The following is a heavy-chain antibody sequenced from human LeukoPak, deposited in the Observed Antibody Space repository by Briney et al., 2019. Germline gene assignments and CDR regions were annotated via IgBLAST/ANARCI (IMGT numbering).Heavy chain of an antibody. CDR3: ARGAYSTGQLYYYYYYGMDV. CDR1: GFTFSSYS. Sequence: GSLRLSCAASGFTFSSYSMNWVRQAPGKGLEWIGEINHSGSTSYNPSLKSRVTISVDTSKNQFSLKLSSVTAADTAVYYCARGAYSTGQLYYYYYYGMDVWGHGTTVTVSS. J-gene: IGHJ6*02. CDR2: INHSGST. D-gene: IGHD5-18*01. V-gene: IGHV4-34*01.